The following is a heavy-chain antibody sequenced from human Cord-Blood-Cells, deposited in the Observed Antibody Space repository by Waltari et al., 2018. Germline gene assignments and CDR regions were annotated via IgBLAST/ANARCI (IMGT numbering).Heavy chain of an antibody. D-gene: IGHD2-2*01. CDR3: AREPDSDIVVVPAAPMYYFDY. V-gene: IGHV1-69*09. J-gene: IGHJ4*02. Sequence: QVQLVQSGAEVKKPGSSVKVSCKASGGTFSSYAISWVRQAPGQGLEWMGRIIPILGIANYAQKFKGRVTITADKSTSTAYMELSSLRSEDTAVYYCAREPDSDIVVVPAAPMYYFDYWGQGTLVTVSS. CDR1: GGTFSSYA. CDR2: IIPILGIA.